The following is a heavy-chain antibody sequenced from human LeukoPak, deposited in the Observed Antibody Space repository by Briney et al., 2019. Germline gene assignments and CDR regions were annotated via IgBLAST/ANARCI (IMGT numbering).Heavy chain of an antibody. D-gene: IGHD3-3*01. CDR2: IYTSGST. Sequence: SETLSLTCTVSGGSISSYYWSWIRQPAGKGLEWIGRIYTSGSTNYHPSLKSRVTMSVDPSKNQFSLKLSSVTAADTAVYYCARALPDFWGGFNWFDPWGQGTLVTVSS. CDR1: GGSISSYY. J-gene: IGHJ5*02. CDR3: ARALPDFWGGFNWFDP. V-gene: IGHV4-4*07.